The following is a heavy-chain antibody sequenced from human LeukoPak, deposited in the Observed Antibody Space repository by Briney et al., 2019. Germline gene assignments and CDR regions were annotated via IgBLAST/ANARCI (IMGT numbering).Heavy chain of an antibody. CDR2: IYSGGTT. CDR1: EFTVSGNY. J-gene: IGHJ4*02. Sequence: GGSLRLSCAVSEFTVSGNYMSWVRQAPGKGLEWVSLIYSGGTTYYADSVKGRFTISRDNSKNTLYLQMNSLRAEDTAVYYCAKDKCRRKFGELLGCIGRNYFDYWGQGTLVTVSS. D-gene: IGHD3-10*01. CDR3: AKDKCRRKFGELLGCIGRNYFDY. V-gene: IGHV3-53*05.